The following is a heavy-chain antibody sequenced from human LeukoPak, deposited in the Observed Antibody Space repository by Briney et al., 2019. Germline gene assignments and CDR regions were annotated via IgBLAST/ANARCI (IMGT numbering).Heavy chain of an antibody. D-gene: IGHD3-16*01. J-gene: IGHJ4*02. CDR3: AREGALTFDY. CDR2: IRVYNGNT. V-gene: IGHV1-18*01. CDR1: GYAFTSYG. Sequence: GASVKVSCKASGYAFTSYGITWVRQAPGQGLGWMGWIRVYNGNTNYAQKLQGRVTMTTDTSTSTAYMELRSLRSDDTAVYYCAREGALTFDYWGQGTLVTVSS.